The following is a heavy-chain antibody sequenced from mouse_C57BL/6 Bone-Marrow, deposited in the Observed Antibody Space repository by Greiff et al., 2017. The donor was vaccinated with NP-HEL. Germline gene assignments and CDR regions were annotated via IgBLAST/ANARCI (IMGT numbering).Heavy chain of an antibody. Sequence: VQLQQPGAELVKPGASVKLSCKASGYTFTSYWMHWVKQRPGQGLEWIGMIHPNSGSTNYNEKFKSKATLTVDKSSSTAYMQLSSLTSEDSAVYYCARVYYGYSYYFDYWGQGTTLTVSS. CDR2: IHPNSGST. V-gene: IGHV1-64*01. J-gene: IGHJ2*01. D-gene: IGHD2-2*01. CDR1: GYTFTSYW. CDR3: ARVYYGYSYYFDY.